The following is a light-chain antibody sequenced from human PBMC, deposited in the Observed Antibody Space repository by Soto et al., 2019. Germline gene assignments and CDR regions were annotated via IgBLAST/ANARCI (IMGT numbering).Light chain of an antibody. V-gene: IGKV3-11*01. CDR3: QQYTNWPWT. Sequence: EIVLTQSPATLSLSPGERATLSCRASQSVSSYLAWYQQRPGQAPRLLIYDASNRATGIPARFSGSGSGTEFTLTISSLQSEDFGLYYCQQYTNWPWTFGRGTKVDIK. CDR2: DAS. CDR1: QSVSSY. J-gene: IGKJ1*01.